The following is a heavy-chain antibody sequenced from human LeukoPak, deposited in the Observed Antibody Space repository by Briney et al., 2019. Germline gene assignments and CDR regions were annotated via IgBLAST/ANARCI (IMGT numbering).Heavy chain of an antibody. V-gene: IGHV1-46*01. J-gene: IGHJ4*02. CDR3: ARDQRGSGWYFLGGFFDY. CDR2: INPSGGST. D-gene: IGHD6-19*01. Sequence: ASVKVSCKASGYTVTSNYMHWVRQAPGQGLEWMGIINPSGGSTSYAQKFQGRVTMTRDTSTSTVYMELNSLRAEDTAVYYCARDQRGSGWYFLGGFFDYWGRGTLVTVSS. CDR1: GYTVTSNY.